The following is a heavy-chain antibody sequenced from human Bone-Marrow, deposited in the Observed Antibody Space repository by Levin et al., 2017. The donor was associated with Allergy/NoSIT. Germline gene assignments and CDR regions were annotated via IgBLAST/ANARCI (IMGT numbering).Heavy chain of an antibody. CDR2: INPNSGGP. D-gene: IGHD4-23*01. CDR3: ARVGTVVYYGMDV. Sequence: GESLKISCKASGYTFTGYYMNWVRQAPGQGLEWMGWINPNSGGPKYAQKLQGRVTMTRDTSTSTAYMELSRLRSDDTAVYYCARVGTVVYYGMDVWGQGTTVTVSS. CDR1: GYTFTGYY. J-gene: IGHJ6*02. V-gene: IGHV1-2*02.